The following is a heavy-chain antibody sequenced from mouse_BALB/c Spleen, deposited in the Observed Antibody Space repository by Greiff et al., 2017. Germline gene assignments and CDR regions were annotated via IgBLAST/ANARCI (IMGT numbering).Heavy chain of an antibody. Sequence: VKLMESGPGLVAPSQSLSITCTVSGFSLTSYGVHWVRQPPGKGLEWLGVIWAGGSTNYNSALMSRLSISKDNSKSQVFLKMNSLQTDDTAMYYCARGGKGYFDVWGAGTTVTVSS. CDR1: GFSLTSYG. J-gene: IGHJ1*01. V-gene: IGHV2-9*02. D-gene: IGHD2-1*01. CDR3: ARGGKGYFDV. CDR2: IWAGGST.